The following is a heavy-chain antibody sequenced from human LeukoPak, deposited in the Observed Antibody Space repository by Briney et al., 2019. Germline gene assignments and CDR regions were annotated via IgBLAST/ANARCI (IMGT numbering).Heavy chain of an antibody. CDR2: MNPNSGNT. CDR3: ARAAPLRFLEWLPSGYYYYYMDV. CDR1: GYTFTSYD. V-gene: IGHV1-8*01. Sequence: ASVKVSCKAPGYTFTSYDINWVRQATGQGLEWMGWMNPNSGNTGYAQKFQGRVTMTRNTSISTAYMELSSLRSEDTAVYYCARAAPLRFLEWLPSGYYYYYMDVWGKGTTVTVSS. J-gene: IGHJ6*03. D-gene: IGHD3-3*01.